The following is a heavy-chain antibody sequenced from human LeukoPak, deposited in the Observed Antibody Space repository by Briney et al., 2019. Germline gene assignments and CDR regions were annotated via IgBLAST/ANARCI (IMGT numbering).Heavy chain of an antibody. CDR1: GYTFTSYY. J-gene: IGHJ3*02. CDR2: INPSGGST. V-gene: IGHV1-46*01. CDR3: ASILDYDSSGYYELDI. D-gene: IGHD3-22*01. Sequence: ASVKVSCKASGYTFTSYYMHWVRQAPGQGLEWMGIINPSGGSTSYAQKFQGRVTMTRDMSTSTVYMGLSSLRSEDTAVYYCASILDYDSSGYYELDIWGQGTMVTVSS.